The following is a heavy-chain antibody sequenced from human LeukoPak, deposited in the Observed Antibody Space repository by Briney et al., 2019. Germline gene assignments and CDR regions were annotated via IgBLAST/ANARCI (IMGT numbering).Heavy chain of an antibody. CDR2: IKQDGSEK. J-gene: IGHJ4*02. CDR1: GFTFCSYW. V-gene: IGHV3-7*01. CDR3: ARNLNYYGSGSSY. Sequence: GGSLRLSCAASGFTFCSYWMSWVRQAPGKGLEWVANIKQDGSEKYYVDSVKGRFTISRDNAKNSLYLQMNSLRAEDTAVYYCARNLNYYGSGSSYWGQGTLVTVSS. D-gene: IGHD3-10*01.